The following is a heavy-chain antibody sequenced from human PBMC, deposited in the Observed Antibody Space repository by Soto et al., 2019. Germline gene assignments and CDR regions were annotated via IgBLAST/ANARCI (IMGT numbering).Heavy chain of an antibody. CDR1: GYTFTNYA. D-gene: IGHD6-6*01. CDR2: VNVGNGDA. CDR3: ARGSTAARPFYYNYYYMDV. J-gene: IGHJ6*03. Sequence: ASVKVSCKASGYTFTNYAIHWVRQAPGQGLEWMGWVNVGNGDAKYSPKFQGRVTITRDTSASTAYMELSSLRSEDTAVYYCARGSTAARPFYYNYYYMDVWGKGTTVTVSS. V-gene: IGHV1-3*01.